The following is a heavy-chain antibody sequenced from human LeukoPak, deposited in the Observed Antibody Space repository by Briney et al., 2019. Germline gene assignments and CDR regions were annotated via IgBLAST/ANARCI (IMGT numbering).Heavy chain of an antibody. CDR2: IYSGGST. CDR3: AKDIRRVGATRDY. J-gene: IGHJ4*02. CDR1: GFTVSSNY. D-gene: IGHD1-26*01. Sequence: GGSLRLSCAASGFTVSSNYMSWVRQAPGKGLEWVSVIYSGGSTYYADSVKGRFTISRDNSKNTLYLQMNSLRAEDTAVYYCAKDIRRVGATRDYWGQGTLVTVSS. V-gene: IGHV3-66*01.